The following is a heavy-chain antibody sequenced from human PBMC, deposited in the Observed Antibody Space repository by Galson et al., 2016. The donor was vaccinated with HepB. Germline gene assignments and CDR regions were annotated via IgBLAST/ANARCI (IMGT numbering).Heavy chain of an antibody. CDR1: GDSVSSNSAA. V-gene: IGHV6-1*01. CDR2: TYYRSKWYN. Sequence: AISGDSVSSNSAAWNWIRQSPSRGPEWLGRTYYRSKWYNDYAVSVKSRITINPDTSKNQFSLQLNSVTPEDTAVYYCAREDYSSGWPLNWYFDLWGRGTLVSVSS. D-gene: IGHD6-19*01. CDR3: AREDYSSGWPLNWYFDL. J-gene: IGHJ2*01.